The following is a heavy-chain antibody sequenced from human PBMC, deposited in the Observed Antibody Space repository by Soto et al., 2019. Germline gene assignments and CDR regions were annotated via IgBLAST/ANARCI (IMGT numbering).Heavy chain of an antibody. Sequence: SETLSLTCTVSGDSITTTNSYWGWIRQPPGKGLEWIGSIYYTGNTFDNPSLKSRVTMSIDTPKNQFSLKLGSVTAEDTALYFCARHLRRVAIFGEDQWWWFDPWGQGALVTVSS. CDR2: IYYTGNT. CDR1: GDSITTTNSY. J-gene: IGHJ5*02. V-gene: IGHV4-39*01. D-gene: IGHD3-3*01. CDR3: ARHLRRVAIFGEDQWWWFDP.